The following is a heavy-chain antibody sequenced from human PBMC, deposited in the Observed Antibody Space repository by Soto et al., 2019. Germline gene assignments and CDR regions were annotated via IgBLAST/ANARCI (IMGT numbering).Heavy chain of an antibody. Sequence: QSGGSLRLSCTASGFMFSAYAMLWVRQAPGKGLEWVAAMSYDGTNTYYADSVKGRFTISRDNSKNTLFLQMSSLTADDSAVYYCARDPSPYTSGWYGIDFWGLGTRVTVSS. CDR1: GFMFSAYA. J-gene: IGHJ4*01. CDR2: MSYDGTNT. CDR3: ARDPSPYTSGWYGIDF. V-gene: IGHV3-30-3*01. D-gene: IGHD6-19*01.